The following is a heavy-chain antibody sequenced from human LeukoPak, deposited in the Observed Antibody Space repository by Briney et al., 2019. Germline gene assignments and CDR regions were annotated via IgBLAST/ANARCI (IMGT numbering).Heavy chain of an antibody. V-gene: IGHV3-15*01. CDR3: TTELPPPQLRYFDLPPGPPPDLLFDY. D-gene: IGHD3-9*01. J-gene: IGHJ4*02. CDR1: GFTFSNAW. CDR2: IKSKTDGGTT. Sequence: GGSLRLSCAASGFTFSNAWMSWVREAPGKGLEWGGRIKSKTDGGTTDYTAPVKGRFTISRDDSIHTMYLQMNSLTTEDTAVHYWTTELPPPQLRYFDLPPGPPPDLLFDYWGQGTLVTVSS.